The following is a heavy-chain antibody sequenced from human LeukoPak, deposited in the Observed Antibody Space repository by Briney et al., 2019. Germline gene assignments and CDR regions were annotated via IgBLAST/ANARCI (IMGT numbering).Heavy chain of an antibody. J-gene: IGHJ6*03. D-gene: IGHD6-19*01. CDR1: GFTFSSYS. CDR3: AKQAVAGQYPYYMDV. Sequence: GGSLRLSCAASGFTFSSYSMNWVRQAPGKGLEWVSYISSASNTIYYADSVKGRFTISRDNSKNALYLQMNSLRAEDTAVYYCAKQAVAGQYPYYMDVWGKGTTVTVSS. CDR2: ISSASNTI. V-gene: IGHV3-48*01.